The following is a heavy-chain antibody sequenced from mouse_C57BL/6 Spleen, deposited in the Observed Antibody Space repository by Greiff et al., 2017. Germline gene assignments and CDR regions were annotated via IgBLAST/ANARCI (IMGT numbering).Heavy chain of an antibody. CDR1: GYTFTDYY. CDR3: ARRPYGSDYLDY. V-gene: IGHV1-26*01. Sequence: EVQLQQSGPELVKPGASVKISCKASGYTFTDYYMNWVKQSHGKSLEWIGDINPNNGGTSYNQKFKGKATLTVDKSSSTAYMELRSLTSDDSAVYYCARRPYGSDYLDYWGQGTSVTVSS. D-gene: IGHD1-1*01. CDR2: INPNNGGT. J-gene: IGHJ4*01.